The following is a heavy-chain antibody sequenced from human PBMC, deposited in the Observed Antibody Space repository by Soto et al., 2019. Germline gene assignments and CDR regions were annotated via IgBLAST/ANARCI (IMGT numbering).Heavy chain of an antibody. CDR3: AKDTGLGGTGSLCFDY. CDR2: ISGSGGST. Sequence: EVQLLESGGGLVQPGGSLRLSCAASGFTFSSYAMTWVRQAPGKGLEWVSAISGSGGSTYYADSVKGRFTISRDNSKNPLYLQMTSLRAEDTAVYYCAKDTGLGGTGSLCFDYWGQGTLVTVSS. J-gene: IGHJ4*02. CDR1: GFTFSSYA. V-gene: IGHV3-23*01. D-gene: IGHD1-1*01.